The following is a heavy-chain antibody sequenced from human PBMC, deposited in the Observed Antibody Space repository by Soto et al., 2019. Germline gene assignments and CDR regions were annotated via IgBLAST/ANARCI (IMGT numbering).Heavy chain of an antibody. V-gene: IGHV6-1*01. CDR3: ARDEDSGYYYGYPHRGENYYGMDV. D-gene: IGHD5-18*01. J-gene: IGHJ6*02. Sequence: SQTLSLTCAISGDSVSSNSAAWNWIRQSPSRGLEWLGRTYYRSKWYNDYAVSLKSRITINPDTSKNQFSLQLYSVTPEDTAVYYCARDEDSGYYYGYPHRGENYYGMDVWGQGTTVTVSS. CDR2: TYYRSKWYN. CDR1: GDSVSSNSAA.